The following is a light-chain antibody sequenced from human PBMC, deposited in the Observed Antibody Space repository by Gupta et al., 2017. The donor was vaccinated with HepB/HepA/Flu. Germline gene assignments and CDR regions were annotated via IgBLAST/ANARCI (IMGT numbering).Light chain of an antibody. CDR3: SSYTSSSTPVV. V-gene: IGLV2-14*01. CDR2: DVS. J-gene: IGLJ2*01. CDR1: SSDVGGYNY. Sequence: QSALTQPASVSGSPGQSITISCPGTSSDVGGYNYVFWYQQHPGQAPKLMIYDVSNRPSGVSTRFSGSKSGNTASLTISGLQAEDEADYYCSSYTSSSTPVVFGGGTKLTVL.